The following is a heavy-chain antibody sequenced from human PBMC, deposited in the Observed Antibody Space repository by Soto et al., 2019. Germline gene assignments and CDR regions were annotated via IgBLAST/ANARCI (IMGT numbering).Heavy chain of an antibody. CDR2: ISAYNGNT. Sequence: ASGKVSCKASGDTFASSGSSWVRQAPGQGLEWMGWISAYNGNTNYAQKLQGRATMTTDTSTRTAYMELRSLKSEDTAVYYSARTVHDYSTYNYYYYMDVWGKGTTVTVSS. CDR3: ARTVHDYSTYNYYYYMDV. V-gene: IGHV1-18*01. D-gene: IGHD4-4*01. CDR1: GDTFASSG. J-gene: IGHJ6*03.